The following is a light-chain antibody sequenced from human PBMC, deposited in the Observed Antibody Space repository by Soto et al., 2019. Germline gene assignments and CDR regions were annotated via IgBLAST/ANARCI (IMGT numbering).Light chain of an antibody. CDR2: GAS. CDR3: QQYASSPFP. CDR1: QSISSSY. Sequence: MVLTQSPGTLSLSPGERATLSCRASQSISSSYLAWYQQKPGQAPRLIIYGASRRATGIPDRFSGRESGTDVALTITTLDPEDSAVYFCQQYASSPFPFGQGTKVEIK. J-gene: IGKJ2*01. V-gene: IGKV3-20*01.